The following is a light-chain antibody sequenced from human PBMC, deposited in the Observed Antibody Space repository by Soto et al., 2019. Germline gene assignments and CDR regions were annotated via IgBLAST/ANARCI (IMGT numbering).Light chain of an antibody. CDR1: QTISSKY. CDR3: QYYGSSPFA. V-gene: IGKV3-20*01. Sequence: ETGLTQSPGTLSLSPGERATLSCRASQTISSKYLAWFQQKPGQAPRLLIYSASSRATGIPDRFSGSGSGTDFTLTIRILEPEDFAVYYCQYYGSSPFAFGPGTRVDIK. J-gene: IGKJ3*01. CDR2: SAS.